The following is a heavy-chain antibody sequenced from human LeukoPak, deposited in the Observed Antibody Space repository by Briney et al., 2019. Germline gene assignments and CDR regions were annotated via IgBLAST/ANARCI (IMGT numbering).Heavy chain of an antibody. CDR1: GGSISGYF. CDR3: ARHSSLSFDY. CDR2: IHYSGST. J-gene: IGHJ4*02. D-gene: IGHD4-11*01. Sequence: PSETLSLTCTVSGGSISGYFWSWIRQPPGKGLEWIGYIHYSGSTYYNPSLKSRVTISVDTSKNQFSLKLSSVTAADTAVYFCARHSSLSFDYWGQGTLVXVSS. V-gene: IGHV4-59*01.